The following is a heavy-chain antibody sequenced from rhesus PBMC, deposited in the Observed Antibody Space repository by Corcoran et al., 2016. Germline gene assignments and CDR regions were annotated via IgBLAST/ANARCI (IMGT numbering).Heavy chain of an antibody. D-gene: IGHD6-25*01. J-gene: IGHJ4*01. CDR2: IYSSSGNP. CDR3: ARDTGRIAAAGTTQDY. CDR1: GGSISGGYYY. V-gene: IGHV4S12*01. Sequence: QVKLQESGPGLVKPLETLSLTCAVSGGSISGGYYYWSWIRQHPRKGLEGMGGIYSSSGNPYCNPSLKRRVTISNATSKNQFPLKLIYVTAADTAVYYCARDTGRIAAAGTTQDYCGQGVLVTVSS.